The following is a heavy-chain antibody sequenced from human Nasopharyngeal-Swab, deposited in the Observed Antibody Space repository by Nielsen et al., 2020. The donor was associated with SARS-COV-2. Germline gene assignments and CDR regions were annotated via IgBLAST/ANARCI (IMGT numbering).Heavy chain of an antibody. CDR1: GCSISSSRYY. Sequence: ESLKISCTVSGCSISSSRYYWGWIRQPPGKGLEWIGSIYYSGSTYYNPSLKSRVTISVDTSKNQFSLKLSSMTAADTAVYYCARQDWLLFDYWGQGTLVTVSS. J-gene: IGHJ4*02. V-gene: IGHV4-39*01. CDR3: ARQDWLLFDY. CDR2: IYYSGST. D-gene: IGHD3-9*01.